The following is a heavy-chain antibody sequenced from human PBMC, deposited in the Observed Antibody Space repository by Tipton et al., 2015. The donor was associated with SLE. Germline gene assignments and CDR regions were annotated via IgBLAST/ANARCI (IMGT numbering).Heavy chain of an antibody. CDR3: ARETLNYWYFDF. J-gene: IGHJ2*01. Sequence: TLSLTCAVSGFSIRNGYSWAWIRPPPGKGLEWIATIFNSGTTNYNSSPKSRVTISLDTSRNEFSLKLSAVTAADTAVYYCARETLNYWYFDFWGRGTLVTVSS. V-gene: IGHV4-38-2*02. CDR1: GFSIRNGYS. CDR2: IFNSGTT.